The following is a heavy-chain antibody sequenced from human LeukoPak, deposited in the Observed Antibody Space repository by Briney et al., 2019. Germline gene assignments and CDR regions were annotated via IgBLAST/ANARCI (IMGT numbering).Heavy chain of an antibody. Sequence: GRSLRLSCAASGFTFSSYWMHWVRQAPGKGLVWVSRINTDGTNTSYADSVKGRFTISRDNAKNTLYLQMNSLRAEDTAVYYCARDHVWGNYRPYDWYFDLWGRGTLVTVSS. V-gene: IGHV3-74*01. D-gene: IGHD3-16*02. J-gene: IGHJ2*01. CDR3: ARDHVWGNYRPYDWYFDL. CDR1: GFTFSSYW. CDR2: INTDGTNT.